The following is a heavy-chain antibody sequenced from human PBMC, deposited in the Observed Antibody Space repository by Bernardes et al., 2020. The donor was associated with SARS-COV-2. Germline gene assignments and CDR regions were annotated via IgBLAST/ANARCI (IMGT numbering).Heavy chain of an antibody. V-gene: IGHV3-23*03. CDR2: IYSGGIMT. CDR3: ARDPPDMRHGMDV. J-gene: IGHJ6*02. Sequence: ETLYLTCTVSGGSISSSSYYWGWIRQPPGKGLEWVAVIYSGGIMTKYAGSVRGRFTISRHTSENTVYLQMNSLRVEDTAVYYCARDPPDMRHGMDVWGQGTTVTVS. CDR1: GGSISSSSYY.